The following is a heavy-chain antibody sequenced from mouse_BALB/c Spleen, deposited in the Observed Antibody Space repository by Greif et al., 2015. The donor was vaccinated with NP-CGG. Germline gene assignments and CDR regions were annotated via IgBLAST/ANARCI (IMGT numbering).Heavy chain of an antibody. CDR2: ISYSGST. CDR1: GDSITSGY. Sequence: EVHLVESGPSLVKPSQTLSLTCSVTGDSITSGYWNWIRKFPGNKLEYMGYISYSGSTYYNPSLKSRISITRDTSKNQYYLQLNSVTTEDTATYYCARLGYGNYEYYFDYWGQGTTLTVSS. V-gene: IGHV3-8*02. J-gene: IGHJ2*01. CDR3: ARLGYGNYEYYFDY. D-gene: IGHD2-1*01.